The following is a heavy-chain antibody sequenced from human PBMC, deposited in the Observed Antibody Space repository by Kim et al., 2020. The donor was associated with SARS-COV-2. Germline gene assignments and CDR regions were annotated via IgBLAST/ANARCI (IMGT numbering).Heavy chain of an antibody. V-gene: IGHV4-34*01. D-gene: IGHD6-13*01. J-gene: IGHJ4*02. Sequence: PSLKSRVTISVDTAKNQFSLKLSSVTAADTAVYYCARAGYSSSWRYYFDYWGQGTLVTVSS. CDR3: ARAGYSSSWRYYFDY.